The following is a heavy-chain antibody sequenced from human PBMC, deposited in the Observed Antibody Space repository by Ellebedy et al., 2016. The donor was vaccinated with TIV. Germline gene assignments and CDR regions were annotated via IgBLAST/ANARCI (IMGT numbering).Heavy chain of an antibody. D-gene: IGHD1-26*01. V-gene: IGHV3-21*01. Sequence: PGGSLRLSCAASGFTFSSYSMNWVRQAPGKGLEWVSSITSSSSYRFYAGSVKGRFTISRDNAKNSLYLQMNSLRAEDTAVYYCARDLGELLPALNFDYWGQGSLVTVSS. CDR2: ITSSSSYR. CDR1: GFTFSSYS. J-gene: IGHJ4*02. CDR3: ARDLGELLPALNFDY.